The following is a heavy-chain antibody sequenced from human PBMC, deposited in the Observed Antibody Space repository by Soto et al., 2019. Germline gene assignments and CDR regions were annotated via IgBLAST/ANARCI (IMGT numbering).Heavy chain of an antibody. D-gene: IGHD4-17*01. J-gene: IGHJ6*02. Sequence: GGSLRLSCAASGFTFSSYAMSWVRQAPGKGLEWVSVIYSGGSTYYADSVKGRFTISRDNSKNTLYLQMNSLRAEDTAVYYCARESSYGDSGGMDVWGQGTTVTVSS. CDR3: ARESSYGDSGGMDV. V-gene: IGHV3-53*01. CDR2: IYSGGST. CDR1: GFTFSSYA.